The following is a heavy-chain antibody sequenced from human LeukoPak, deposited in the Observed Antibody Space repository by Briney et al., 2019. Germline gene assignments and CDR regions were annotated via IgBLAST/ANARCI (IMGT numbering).Heavy chain of an antibody. J-gene: IGHJ4*02. CDR2: ISSSSSYI. V-gene: IGHV3-21*01. CDR3: AREGWSGLQFDY. CDR1: GFTFSSYS. Sequence: GGSLRLSCAASGFTFSSYSMNWVRQTPGKGLEWVSSISSSSSYIYYADSVKGRFTISRDNAKNSLYLRMNSLRAEDTAVYYCAREGWSGLQFDYWGQGTLVTVSS. D-gene: IGHD3-10*02.